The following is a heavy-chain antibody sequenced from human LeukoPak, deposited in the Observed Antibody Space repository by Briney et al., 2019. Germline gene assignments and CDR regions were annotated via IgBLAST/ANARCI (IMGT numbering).Heavy chain of an antibody. CDR2: VNHSGST. J-gene: IGHJ6*02. CDR3: ARDFGEVGANDYYYYYGMDV. V-gene: IGHV4-34*01. Sequence: SETLSLTCAVYGGSFSDYYWTWIRQSPGKGLEWIGEVNHSGSTNYNPSLKSRVTMSVDASKNQFSLKLSSVTAADTAVYYCARDFGEVGANDYYYYYGMDVWGQGTTVTVSS. D-gene: IGHD1-26*01. CDR1: GGSFSDYY.